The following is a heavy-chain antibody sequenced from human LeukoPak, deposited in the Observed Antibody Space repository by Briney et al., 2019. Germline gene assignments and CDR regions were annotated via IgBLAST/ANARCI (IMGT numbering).Heavy chain of an antibody. CDR2: INHSGST. Sequence: SETLSLTCAVYGGSFSGYYWSWIRQPPGKGLEWIGEINHSGSTNYNPSLKSRVTISVDTSKNQFSLKLSSVTAADTAVYYCAGEVVVASLEYWGHRNLVTVSS. J-gene: IGHJ4*01. CDR3: AGEVVVASLEY. D-gene: IGHD2-15*01. CDR1: GGSFSGYY. V-gene: IGHV4-34*01.